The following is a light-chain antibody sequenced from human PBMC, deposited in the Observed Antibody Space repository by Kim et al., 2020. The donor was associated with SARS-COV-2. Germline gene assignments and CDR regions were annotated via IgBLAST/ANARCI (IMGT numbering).Light chain of an antibody. V-gene: IGLV3-19*01. J-gene: IGLJ2*01. CDR2: GKN. Sequence: SSELTQDPAVSVALGQTVRITCQGDSLRSYYASWYQQKPGQAPVLVIYGKNNRLSGLPDRFSGSSSGNTASLTIPGAQAEDEADYYCNSRDSSGNHVVFG. CDR1: SLRSYY. CDR3: NSRDSSGNHVV.